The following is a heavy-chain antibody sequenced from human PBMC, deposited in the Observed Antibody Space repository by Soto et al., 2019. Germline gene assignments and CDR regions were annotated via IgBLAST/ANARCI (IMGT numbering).Heavy chain of an antibody. J-gene: IGHJ6*02. V-gene: IGHV5-51*01. CDR3: AGGGVRGVITRTRDYYGMDV. CDR1: GYSFTSYW. Sequence: GDSLKISCKGSGYSFTSYWIGWVRQMPGKGLEWMGIIYPGDSDTRYSPSFQGQVTISADKSISTAYLQWSSLKASDTAMYYCAGGGVRGVITRTRDYYGMDVWGQGTTVTVS. CDR2: IYPGDSDT. D-gene: IGHD3-10*01.